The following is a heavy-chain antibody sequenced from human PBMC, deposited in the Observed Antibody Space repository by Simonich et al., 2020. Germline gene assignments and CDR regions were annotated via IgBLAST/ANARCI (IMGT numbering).Heavy chain of an antibody. D-gene: IGHD3-16*01. CDR1: GFTCSDSY. J-gene: IGHJ4*02. V-gene: IGHV3-11*04. Sequence: QVQLVESGGGLVKPGGSLRLSCAASGFTCSDSYMSWIRQAPGKRMGGFSYISSGGSTIYYADSVKGRFTISRDNAKNSLYLQMNSLRAEDTAVYYCASARGIFDYWGQGTLVTVSS. CDR3: ASARGIFDY. CDR2: ISSGGSTI.